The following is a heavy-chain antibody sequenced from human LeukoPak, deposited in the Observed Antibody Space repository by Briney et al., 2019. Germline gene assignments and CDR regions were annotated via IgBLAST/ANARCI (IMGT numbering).Heavy chain of an antibody. V-gene: IGHV1-69*05. CDR1: GGTFSSYA. J-gene: IGHJ5*02. CDR2: ITPIFGTA. CDR3: ARGKVGATVWVGFDT. D-gene: IGHD1-26*01. Sequence: GASVKVSCKASGGTFSSYAISWVRQAPGQGLEWMGGITPIFGTANYAQKLQGRVTMTTDTSTSTAYMELRSLRSDDTAVYYCARGKVGATVWVGFDTWGQGTLVTVSS.